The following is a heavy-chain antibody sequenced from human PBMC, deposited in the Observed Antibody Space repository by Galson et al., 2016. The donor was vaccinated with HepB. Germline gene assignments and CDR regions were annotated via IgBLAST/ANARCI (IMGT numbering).Heavy chain of an antibody. V-gene: IGHV3-64D*06. J-gene: IGHJ4*02. Sequence: SLRLSCAGSGFIFSSHSLNWIRQAPGKRLEYVSSINYNGASTYYADSVKGRFTISRDNSRNTLYLQMRSLRTEDTAVYYCVKDWDGSSSPQDFWGQGTLVTVAT. CDR3: VKDWDGSSSPQDF. CDR1: GFIFSSHS. CDR2: INYNGAST. D-gene: IGHD6-13*01.